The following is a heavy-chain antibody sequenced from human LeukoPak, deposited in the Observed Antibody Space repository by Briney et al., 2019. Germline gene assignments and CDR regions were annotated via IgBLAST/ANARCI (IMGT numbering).Heavy chain of an antibody. CDR2: ISGSGGST. V-gene: IGHV3-23*01. CDR1: GFTFSSYA. D-gene: IGHD3-10*01. J-gene: IGHJ4*02. CDR3: AKDLYYGSGSYYNHNYFDY. Sequence: GGSLRLSCAASGFTFSSYAMSWVRQAPGKGLEWVSAISGSGGSTYYADSVKSRFTISRDNSKNTLYLQMNSLRAEDTAVYYCAKDLYYGSGSYYNHNYFDYWGQGTLVTVSS.